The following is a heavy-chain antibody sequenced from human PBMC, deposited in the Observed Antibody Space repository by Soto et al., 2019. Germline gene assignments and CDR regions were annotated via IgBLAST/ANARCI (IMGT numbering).Heavy chain of an antibody. J-gene: IGHJ4*02. Sequence: EVQLVASGGGLVQPGGSLRLSCAASGFTFSNYDMHWVRQTTGKGLEWVSVFGTAGETYYAGSVKGRFTISRENAKNSLYLQMNSLRVEDTAVYYCARGRDSALYYFDYWGQVTLVTVSS. D-gene: IGHD2-21*01. V-gene: IGHV3-13*01. CDR1: GFTFSNYD. CDR2: FGTAGET. CDR3: ARGRDSALYYFDY.